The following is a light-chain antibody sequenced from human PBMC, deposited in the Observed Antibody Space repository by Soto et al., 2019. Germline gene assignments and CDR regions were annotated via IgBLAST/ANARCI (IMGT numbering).Light chain of an antibody. CDR2: DAS. CDR1: QSISSW. Sequence: DIQMTQSPSTLSASVGDRVTITCRASQSISSWLAWYQQKPGKAPKLLIYDASSLESGVPSRFSGSGSGTEFTLTISSLQPDDFATYYCQQYNSIRGLTFGQGTKLEIK. V-gene: IGKV1-5*01. J-gene: IGKJ2*01. CDR3: QQYNSIRGLT.